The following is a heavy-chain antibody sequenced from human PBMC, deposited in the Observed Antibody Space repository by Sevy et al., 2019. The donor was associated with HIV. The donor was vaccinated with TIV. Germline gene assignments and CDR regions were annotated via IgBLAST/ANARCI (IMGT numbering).Heavy chain of an antibody. V-gene: IGHV3-11*01. CDR2: ITGSGTTL. CDR1: GFTFSDYF. CDR3: ARDLTPRETYIDY. J-gene: IGHJ4*02. D-gene: IGHD1-20*01. Sequence: GESLKISCAASGFTFSDYFMMWIRRAPGKGLEWVSYITGSGTTLYYAESVKGRFTISRDNSKNSLYLQMNSLRPEDTAIYYCARDLTPRETYIDYWGQGTLVTVSS.